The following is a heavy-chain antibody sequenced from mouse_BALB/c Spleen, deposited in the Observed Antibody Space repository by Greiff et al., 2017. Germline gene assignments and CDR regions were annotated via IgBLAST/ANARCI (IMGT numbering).Heavy chain of an antibody. D-gene: IGHD1-1*01. CDR3: ARNYGSNHAMDY. J-gene: IGHJ4*01. V-gene: IGHV1-20*02. Sequence: EVQLQESGPELVKPGASVKISCKASGYSFTGYFMNWVMQSHGKSLEWIGRINPYNGDTFYNQKFKGKATLTVDKSSSTAHMELRSLASEDSAVYYCARNYGSNHAMDYWGQGTSVTVSS. CDR1: GYSFTGYF. CDR2: INPYNGDT.